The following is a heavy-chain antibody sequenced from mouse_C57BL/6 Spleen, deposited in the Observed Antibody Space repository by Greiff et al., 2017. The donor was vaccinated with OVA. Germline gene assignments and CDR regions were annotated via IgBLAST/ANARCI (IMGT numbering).Heavy chain of an antibody. V-gene: IGHV5-4*01. J-gene: IGHJ3*01. CDR2: ISDGGSYT. D-gene: IGHD4-1*01. CDR1: GFTFSSYA. CDR3: ASNAFAY. Sequence: EVHLVESGGGLVKPGGSLKLSCAASGFTFSSYAMSWVRQTPEKRLEWVATISDGGSYTYYPDNVKGRFTISRDNAKNNLYLQMSHLKSEDTAMYYCASNAFAYWGQGTLVTVSA.